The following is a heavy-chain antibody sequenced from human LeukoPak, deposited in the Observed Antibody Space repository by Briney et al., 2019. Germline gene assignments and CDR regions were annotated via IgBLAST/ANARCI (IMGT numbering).Heavy chain of an antibody. V-gene: IGHV3-33*08. CDR2: IWYDGSNQ. CDR1: GFTFSSYG. D-gene: IGHD7-27*01. CDR3: ARENWDSLDY. Sequence: AGGSLRLSCVASGFTFSSYGMNWVRQAPGKGLEWVAVIWYDGSNQYYADSVKGRFTISRDNSKNTLYLQMNSLRAEDTAVYYCARENWDSLDYWGQGTLVTVSS. J-gene: IGHJ4*02.